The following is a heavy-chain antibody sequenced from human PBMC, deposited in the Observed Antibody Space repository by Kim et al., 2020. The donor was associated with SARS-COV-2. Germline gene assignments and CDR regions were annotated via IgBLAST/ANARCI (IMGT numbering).Heavy chain of an antibody. V-gene: IGHV3-48*04. Sequence: GGSLRLSCAASGFTFSSYAMNWVRQAPGKGLEWVSSISSSGGTIYYADSVKGRFTISRDNAKNTLYLQMNSLRAEDTAVYYCARGPLEPLWSGWSAPWG. CDR3: ARGPLEPLWSGWSAP. D-gene: IGHD1-1*01. CDR1: GFTFSSYA. J-gene: IGHJ5*02. CDR2: ISSSGGTI.